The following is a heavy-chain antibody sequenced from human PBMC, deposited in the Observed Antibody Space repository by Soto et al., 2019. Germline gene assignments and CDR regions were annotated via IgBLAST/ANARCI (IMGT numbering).Heavy chain of an antibody. V-gene: IGHV5-51*01. Sequence: PGESLKISCKASGYSFTSYWIGWVRQMPGKGLEWMGIIYPGDSDTRYSPSFQGQVTISADKSISTAYLQWSSLKASDTAMYYCARSPMIAWYYFDYWGQGTLVTVSS. CDR3: ARSPMIAWYYFDY. J-gene: IGHJ4*02. D-gene: IGHD3-22*01. CDR2: IYPGDSDT. CDR1: GYSFTSYW.